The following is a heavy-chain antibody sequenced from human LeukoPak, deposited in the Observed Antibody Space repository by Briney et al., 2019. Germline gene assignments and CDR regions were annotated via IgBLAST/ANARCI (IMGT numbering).Heavy chain of an antibody. V-gene: IGHV3-48*03. CDR2: ISSSSGI. CDR1: GFTFSSYE. J-gene: IGHJ4*02. Sequence: GGSLRLSCIASGFTFSSYEMSGVRQAPGKGLEWVSYISSSSGIFYSDSVKGRFTISRDNAKNSLYLQMNSLRAEDTAVYYCARGFSYWGQGTLVTVSS. CDR3: ARGFSY.